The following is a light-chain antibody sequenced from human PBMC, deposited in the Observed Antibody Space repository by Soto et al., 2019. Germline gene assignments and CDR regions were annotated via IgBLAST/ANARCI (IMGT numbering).Light chain of an antibody. Sequence: EIVLTQSPGALSLSPGDSATLSCRASQSVSDTHVAWYQQRPGQAPRLLIYGASTRATGFPARFSGSGSGTEFTLTISSLQSEDFAVYYCQQYNGWPITFGQGTRLEIK. CDR3: QQYNGWPIT. CDR2: GAS. J-gene: IGKJ5*01. CDR1: QSVSDTH. V-gene: IGKV3-15*01.